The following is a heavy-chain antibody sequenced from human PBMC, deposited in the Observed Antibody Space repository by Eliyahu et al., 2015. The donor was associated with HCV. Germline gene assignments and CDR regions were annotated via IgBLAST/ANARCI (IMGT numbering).Heavy chain of an antibody. CDR3: ARGYCSGGSCYPPGGYYYGMDV. J-gene: IGHJ6*02. CDR2: MNPNSGNT. D-gene: IGHD2-15*01. CDR1: GYTFTSYD. V-gene: IGHV1-8*01. Sequence: QVQLVQSGAEVKKPGASVKVSCKASGYTFTSYDINWVRQATGQGLEWMGWMNPNSGNTGYAQKFQGRVTMTRNTSISTAYMELSSLRSEDTAVYYCARGYCSGGSCYPPGGYYYGMDVWGQGTTVTVSS.